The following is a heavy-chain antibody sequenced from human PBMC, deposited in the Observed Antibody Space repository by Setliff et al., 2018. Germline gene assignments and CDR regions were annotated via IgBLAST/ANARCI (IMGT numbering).Heavy chain of an antibody. CDR2: IDPDGSTT. CDR1: GFTFSSYW. Sequence: GGSLRLSCAASGFTFSSYWMHWVRQAPGKGLVWVSRIDPDGSTTSYADSVKGRFTISRDNAKNTVYLQMNSLRAEDTAVYYCARVASGWWWFDYWGQGTLVTVSS. V-gene: IGHV3-74*01. J-gene: IGHJ4*02. D-gene: IGHD6-19*01. CDR3: ARVASGWWWFDY.